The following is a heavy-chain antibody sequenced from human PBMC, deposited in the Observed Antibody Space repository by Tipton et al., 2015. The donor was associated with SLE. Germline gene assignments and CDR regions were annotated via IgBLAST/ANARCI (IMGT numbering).Heavy chain of an antibody. J-gene: IGHJ6*02. CDR1: GGSISSRNYY. Sequence: TLSLTCTVSGGSISSRNYYWGWIRQPPGKGLEWIGSIYYSGSTYYNPSLKSRATISVDTSNNQFSLKLGSVTAADTAVYYCARDAGMDVWGQGITVTVSS. CDR2: IYYSGST. CDR3: ARDAGMDV. V-gene: IGHV4-39*07.